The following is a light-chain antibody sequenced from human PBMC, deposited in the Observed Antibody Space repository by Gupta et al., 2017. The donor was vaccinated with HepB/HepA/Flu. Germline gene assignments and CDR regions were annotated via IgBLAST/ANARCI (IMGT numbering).Light chain of an antibody. J-gene: IGKJ1*01. CDR2: DAS. Sequence: EIVLTQSPATPSLSPGERATLSCRASQSVSSYLAWYQQKPGQAPRLLIYDASNRATGIPARFSGSGSGTDFTLTISSIKPEDFAVYYCQQRSDWRTFGQGTKVEIK. CDR3: QQRSDWRT. CDR1: QSVSSY. V-gene: IGKV3-11*01.